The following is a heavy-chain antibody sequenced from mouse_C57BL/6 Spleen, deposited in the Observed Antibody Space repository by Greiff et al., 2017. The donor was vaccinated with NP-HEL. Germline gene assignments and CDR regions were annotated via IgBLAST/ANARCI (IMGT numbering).Heavy chain of an antibody. J-gene: IGHJ2*01. Sequence: QVQLQQSGAELVKPGASVKLSCKASGYTFTSYWMHWVKQRPGQGLEWIGMIHPNSGSTNYNEKFKSKATLTVDKSSSTAYMQLSSLTSEDSAVYYCARLDGYDDFDYWGQGTTLTVSS. CDR3: ARLDGYDDFDY. CDR1: GYTFTSYW. V-gene: IGHV1-64*01. CDR2: IHPNSGST. D-gene: IGHD2-2*01.